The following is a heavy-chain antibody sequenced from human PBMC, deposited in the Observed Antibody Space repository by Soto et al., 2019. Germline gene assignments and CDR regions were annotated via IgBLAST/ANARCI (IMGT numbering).Heavy chain of an antibody. CDR3: ARDHIIPAVGTLDY. CDR2: ISVYKGKT. V-gene: IGHV1-18*01. D-gene: IGHD6-13*01. Sequence: QVQLVQSGAEVKKPGSSVKVSCKASGGTFSSYAINWVRQAPGQGLEWMGWISVYKGKTSYAQKFQGRVIMTTDTSTSTAYMELRTLRSDDTAVYYCARDHIIPAVGTLDYWGQGTLVIVSS. CDR1: GGTFSSYA. J-gene: IGHJ4*02.